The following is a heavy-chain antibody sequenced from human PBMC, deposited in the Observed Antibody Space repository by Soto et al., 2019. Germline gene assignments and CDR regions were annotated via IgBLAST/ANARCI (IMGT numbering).Heavy chain of an antibody. Sequence: GALRLSCAASGFTFSSYWMSLVRQAPGKGLEWVANVKQDGSEKYYVDSVKGRFTISRDNAKNSLYLQMNSLRAEDTAVYYCASSSSWYFAFDIWGQGTMVTVSS. CDR1: GFTFSSYW. D-gene: IGHD6-13*01. V-gene: IGHV3-7*01. CDR3: ASSSSWYFAFDI. J-gene: IGHJ3*02. CDR2: VKQDGSEK.